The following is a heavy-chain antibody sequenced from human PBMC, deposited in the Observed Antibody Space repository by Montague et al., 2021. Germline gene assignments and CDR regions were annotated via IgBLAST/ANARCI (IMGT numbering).Heavy chain of an antibody. CDR1: GDSISSKYF. J-gene: IGHJ5*02. CDR2: TYHGTT. D-gene: IGHD1-26*01. CDR3: AVGSESAWELLHH. Sequence: SETLSLTCTVSGDSISSKYFWSWVRQPLGKGLEWIGETYHGTTSYSPSLKGRFTVSMDTSKNQFSLKLSSVTAADTAIYYCAVGSESAWELLHHWGQGILVTVSS. V-gene: IGHV4-4*02.